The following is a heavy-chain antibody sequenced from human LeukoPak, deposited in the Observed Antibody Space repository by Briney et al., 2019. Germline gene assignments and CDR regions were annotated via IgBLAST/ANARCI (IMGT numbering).Heavy chain of an antibody. CDR1: GDSISSYY. D-gene: IGHD5-18*01. CDR2: IYYSGST. V-gene: IGHV4-59*01. CDR3: ARVQRGYSYGPFDY. Sequence: SETLSLTCTVSGDSISSYYWSWIRQPPGKELEWIGYIYYSGSTNYNPSLKSRVTISVDTSKNQSSLRLSSVTAADTAVYYCARVQRGYSYGPFDYWGQGTLVTVSS. J-gene: IGHJ4*02.